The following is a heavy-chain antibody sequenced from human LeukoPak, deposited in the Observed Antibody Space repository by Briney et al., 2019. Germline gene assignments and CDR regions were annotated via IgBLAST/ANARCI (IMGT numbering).Heavy chain of an antibody. Sequence: GGSLRLSCAASGFTFSNYWMNWVRQAPGKGLEWVANIKQDGGDKYYVDSVKGRFTISRDNARNSLYLQMSSLRAEDTAVYYCARDLRGGHFDYWGQGTLVTVSS. CDR1: GFTFSNYW. V-gene: IGHV3-7*01. D-gene: IGHD2-15*01. J-gene: IGHJ4*02. CDR2: IKQDGGDK. CDR3: ARDLRGGHFDY.